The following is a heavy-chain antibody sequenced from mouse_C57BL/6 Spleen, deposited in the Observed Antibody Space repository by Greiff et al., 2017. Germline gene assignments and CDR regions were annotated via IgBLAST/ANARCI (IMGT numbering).Heavy chain of an antibody. Sequence: EVMLVESGGGLVKPGGSLKLSCAASGFTFSSYTMSWVRQTPEKRLEWVATISGGGGNTYYPDSVKGRFTISRDNAKNTLYLQMSSLRSEDTALYYCARRGYGRDDYFDYWGQGTTLTVSS. CDR1: GFTFSSYT. J-gene: IGHJ2*01. V-gene: IGHV5-9*01. CDR2: ISGGGGNT. D-gene: IGHD1-1*01. CDR3: ARRGYGRDDYFDY.